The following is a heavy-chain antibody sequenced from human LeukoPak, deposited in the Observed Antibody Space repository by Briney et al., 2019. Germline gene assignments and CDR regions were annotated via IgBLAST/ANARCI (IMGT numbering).Heavy chain of an antibody. V-gene: IGHV4-4*07. J-gene: IGHJ4*02. CDR2: IYTSGST. D-gene: IGHD3-10*01. Sequence: SSETLSLTCTVSGGSISSYYWSWIRQPAGKGLEWIGRIYTSGSTNYNPSLKSRVTMSVDTSKNQFSLKLSSVTAADTAVYYCARDQYCYGSGSHNFDYWGQGTLVTVSS. CDR1: GGSISSYY. CDR3: ARDQYCYGSGSHNFDY.